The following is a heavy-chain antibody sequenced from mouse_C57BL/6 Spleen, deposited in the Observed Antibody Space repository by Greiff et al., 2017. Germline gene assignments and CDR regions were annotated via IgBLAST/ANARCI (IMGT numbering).Heavy chain of an antibody. V-gene: IGHV6-6*01. D-gene: IGHD2-4*01. CDR3: TRGGLRTYAMDY. CDR2: IRNKANNHAT. Sequence: EVQLQESGGGLVQPGGSMKLSCAASGFTFSDAWMDWVRQSPEKGLEWVAEIRNKANNHATYYAESVKGRFTISRDDSKSSVYRQMNSLRAEDTGIYYCTRGGLRTYAMDYWGQGTSVTVSS. J-gene: IGHJ4*01. CDR1: GFTFSDAW.